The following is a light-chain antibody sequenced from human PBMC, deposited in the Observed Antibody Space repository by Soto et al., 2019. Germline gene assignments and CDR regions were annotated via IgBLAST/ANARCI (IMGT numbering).Light chain of an antibody. CDR3: QQYNDWPLT. J-gene: IGKJ4*01. CDR1: QTISNN. CDR2: GAS. V-gene: IGKV3-15*01. Sequence: EIVMTQFPSTLSVSPGGRATLSCSASQTISNNLAWYQQKPGQAPRLLIYGASTRATGIQARFSGSGSGTDFTLTISSLQSEAFAVYYCQQYNDWPLTFGGGTKVEIK.